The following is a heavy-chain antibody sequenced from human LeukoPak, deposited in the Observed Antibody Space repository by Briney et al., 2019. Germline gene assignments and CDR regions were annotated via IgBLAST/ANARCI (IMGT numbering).Heavy chain of an antibody. V-gene: IGHV4-39*01. CDR3: ARHGPHYSSAKKPYDY. CDR2: IFYSGST. J-gene: IGHJ4*02. Sequence: SETLSLTCTVSGGSLSTNHYYWGWIRQPRGKGLEWIGSIFYSGSTDYNPSLKNRITISVDTPKNPFSLTLSSLTPAPTSLYYCARHGPHYSSAKKPYDYWGQGTLVTVSS. D-gene: IGHD6-25*01. CDR1: GGSLSTNHYY.